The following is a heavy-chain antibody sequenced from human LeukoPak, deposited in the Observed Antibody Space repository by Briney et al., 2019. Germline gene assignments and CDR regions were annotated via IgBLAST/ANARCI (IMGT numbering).Heavy chain of an antibody. J-gene: IGHJ4*02. CDR1: GFTFSSYG. CDR3: AKSFDY. CDR2: ISYDGSNK. Sequence: PGRSLRLSRAASGFTFSSYGMHWVRQAPGKGLEWVAVISYDGSNKYYADSVKGRFTISRDNSKNTLYLQMNSLRAEDTAVYYCAKSFDYWGQGTLVTVSS. V-gene: IGHV3-30*18.